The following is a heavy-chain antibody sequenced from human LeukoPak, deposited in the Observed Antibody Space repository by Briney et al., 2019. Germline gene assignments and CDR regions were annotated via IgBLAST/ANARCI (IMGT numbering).Heavy chain of an antibody. Sequence: SVKVSCKASGGTLSSYAISWVRQAPGQGLEWMGGIIPIFGTANYAQKFQGRVTITADESTSTAYMELSSLRSEDTAVYYCARDPGDTAMVFMDVWGQGTTVTVSS. V-gene: IGHV1-69*13. CDR1: GGTLSSYA. CDR2: IIPIFGTA. D-gene: IGHD5-18*01. J-gene: IGHJ6*02. CDR3: ARDPGDTAMVFMDV.